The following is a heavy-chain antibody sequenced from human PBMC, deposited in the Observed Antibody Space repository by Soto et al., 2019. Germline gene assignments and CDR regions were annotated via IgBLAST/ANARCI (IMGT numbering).Heavy chain of an antibody. CDR3: ERGVNSLYGYIDH. Sequence: WETLSLTCTVSGYSIGSGTHYWSWIRQPPGKGLEWIGYIHYSGSTTYNPSLKSRVTISVDTSKNQFSLKLSSVTAADTALYYCERGVNSLYGYIDHWGQGTMVTVYS. V-gene: IGHV4-61*01. CDR2: IHYSGST. J-gene: IGHJ4*02. D-gene: IGHD6-13*01. CDR1: GYSIGSGTHY.